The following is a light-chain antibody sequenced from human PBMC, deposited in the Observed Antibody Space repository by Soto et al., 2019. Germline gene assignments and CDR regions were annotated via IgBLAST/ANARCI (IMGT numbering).Light chain of an antibody. V-gene: IGKV3-15*01. CDR2: GAS. CDR1: QSVGTY. Sequence: EIVMTQSPATLSVSPGERATLSCRASQSVGTYLAWYQQKPGQAPRLLIYGASTRAAGISPRFSGGGSGTDFTLTISSLQSEDFAVYYCQQYNDWPRTFGQGNKVGIK. J-gene: IGKJ1*01. CDR3: QQYNDWPRT.